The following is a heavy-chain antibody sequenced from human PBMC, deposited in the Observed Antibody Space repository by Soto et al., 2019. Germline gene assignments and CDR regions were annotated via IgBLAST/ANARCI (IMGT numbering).Heavy chain of an antibody. CDR1: GGTFSSYV. CDR2: IVAMFGTT. J-gene: IGHJ4*02. D-gene: IGHD2-15*01. CDR3: ATLGYCRGGSCSGVSDY. V-gene: IGHV1-69*06. Sequence: QVQLVQSGAEVEKLGSSVKVSCKASGGTFSSYVISWVRQAHGQGLEWMGGIVAMFGTTNYAQNFQGRITLTADKSTSTAYMELSSLRSDDTAVYYCATLGYCRGGSCSGVSDYWGQGTLVSVSS.